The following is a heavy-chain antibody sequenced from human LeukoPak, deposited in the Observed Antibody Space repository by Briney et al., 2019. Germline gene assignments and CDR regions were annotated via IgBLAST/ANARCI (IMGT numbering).Heavy chain of an antibody. CDR3: ARDFTQWLVDPELDY. J-gene: IGHJ4*02. D-gene: IGHD6-19*01. CDR1: GFTFSSYS. V-gene: IGHV3-21*01. Sequence: GGSLRLSCAASGFTFSSYSMNWVRQAPGKGLEWVSSISINSSYIYYADSVKARFPISRNNAKNSLYLQMNSLRAEDTAVYYCARDFTQWLVDPELDYWGQGTLVTVSS. CDR2: ISINSSYI.